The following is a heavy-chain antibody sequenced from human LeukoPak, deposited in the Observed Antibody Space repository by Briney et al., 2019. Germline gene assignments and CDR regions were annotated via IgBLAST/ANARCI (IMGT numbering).Heavy chain of an antibody. V-gene: IGHV1-8*03. CDR3: ARVVAGTHLGY. D-gene: IGHD6-19*01. J-gene: IGHJ4*02. CDR1: GYTFTGYY. CDR2: MNPNSGNT. Sequence: ASVKVSCKASGYTFTGYYMHWVRQATGQGLEWMGWMNPNSGNTGYAQKFQGRVTITRNTSISTAYMELSSLRSEDTAVYYCARVVAGTHLGYWGQGTLVTVSS.